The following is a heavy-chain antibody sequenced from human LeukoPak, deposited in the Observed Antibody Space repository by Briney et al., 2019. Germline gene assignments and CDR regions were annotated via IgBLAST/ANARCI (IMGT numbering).Heavy chain of an antibody. J-gene: IGHJ4*02. D-gene: IGHD3-9*01. CDR1: GFTFSSHA. CDR3: AKAEGYDILTGLDY. CDR2: IGASGGST. V-gene: IGHV3-23*01. Sequence: PGGSLRLSCATSGFTFSSHAMSGVRQAPGKGLEWVSGIGASGGSTYYADSVKGRFTISRDNSKNTLYLQMNSLRTEDTAVYYCAKAEGYDILTGLDYWGQGTLVTVSS.